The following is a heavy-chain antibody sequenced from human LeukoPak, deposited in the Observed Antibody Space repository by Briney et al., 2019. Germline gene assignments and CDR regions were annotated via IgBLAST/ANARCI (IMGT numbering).Heavy chain of an antibody. CDR1: GLTFSRYG. CDR2: IRFDGSNK. Sequence: GSLRLSCAASGLTFSRYGMHWVRQAPGKVLELVAFIRFDGSNKYYADSVKGRFTISRDNSKKTLHLQMSSLRGEDTAVYYCGKGFTYTVACRGDIDYWCQGKLVTVSS. J-gene: IGHJ4*02. D-gene: IGHD6-19*01. V-gene: IGHV3-30*02. CDR3: GKGFTYTVACRGDIDY.